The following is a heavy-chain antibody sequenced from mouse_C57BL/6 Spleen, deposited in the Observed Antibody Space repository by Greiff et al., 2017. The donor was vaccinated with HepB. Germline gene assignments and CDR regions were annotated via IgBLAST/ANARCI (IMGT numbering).Heavy chain of an antibody. J-gene: IGHJ1*03. D-gene: IGHD1-1*01. CDR1: GFTFSDYG. Sequence: EVQVVESGGGLVKPGGSLKLSCAASGFTFSDYGMHWVRQAPEKGLEWVAYISSGSSTIYYADTVKGRFNISRDNAKNTRFRQMTSLRSEDTAMSYCARKELRSYWYFDVWGTGTTVTVSS. V-gene: IGHV5-17*01. CDR2: ISSGSSTI. CDR3: ARKELRSYWYFDV.